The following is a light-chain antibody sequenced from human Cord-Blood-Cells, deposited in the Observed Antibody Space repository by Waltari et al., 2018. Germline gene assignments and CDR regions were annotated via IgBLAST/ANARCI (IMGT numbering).Light chain of an antibody. J-gene: IGKJ2*01. CDR3: QQSYSTPPT. Sequence: IQMTQSPSSLSAAVGDRVTITCRASQAISSYLNWYQQKPGKAPKLLIYAASSLQSGVPSRFSGSGSGTDFPLTISSLQPEDFATYYCQQSYSTPPTFGQGTKLEIK. CDR2: AAS. V-gene: IGKV1-39*01. CDR1: QAISSY.